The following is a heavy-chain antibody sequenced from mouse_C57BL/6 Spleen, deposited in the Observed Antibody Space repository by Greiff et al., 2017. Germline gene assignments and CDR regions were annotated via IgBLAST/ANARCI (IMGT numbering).Heavy chain of an antibody. J-gene: IGHJ2*01. V-gene: IGHV5-12*01. Sequence: DVHLVESGGGLVQPGGSLKLSCAASGFTFSDYYMYWVRQTPEKRLEWVAYISNGGGSTYYPDTVKGRITISRDNAKNTLYLQMSRLKSEDTAMYYCARGNDGYFDYWGQGTTLTVSS. CDR2: ISNGGGST. CDR3: ARGNDGYFDY. CDR1: GFTFSDYY. D-gene: IGHD2-3*01.